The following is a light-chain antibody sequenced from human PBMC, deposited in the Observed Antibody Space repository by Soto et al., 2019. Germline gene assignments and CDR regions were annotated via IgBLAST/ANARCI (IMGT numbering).Light chain of an antibody. CDR3: QQYAEYST. Sequence: DIHLTQSPSSLSASVGDRVTMTCRASGRVGSSLAWYQKNAGEAPKLLFHGASTAAPDVPLRFSASGSGTEFTLDIDILHAGDFGTFYFQQYAEYSTFGRGARLEI. CDR1: GRVGSS. J-gene: IGKJ2*01. CDR2: GAS. V-gene: IGKV1-5*01.